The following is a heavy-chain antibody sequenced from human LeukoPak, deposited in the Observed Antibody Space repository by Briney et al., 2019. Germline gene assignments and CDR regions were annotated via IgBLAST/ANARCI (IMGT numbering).Heavy chain of an antibody. CDR2: IRYDGSNK. CDR3: AFGDRGENAFDI. V-gene: IGHV3-30*02. D-gene: IGHD3-10*01. Sequence: PGGSLRLSCAASGFTFSSYAMHWVRQAPGKGLEWVAFIRYDGSNKYYADSVKGRFTISRDNSKNTLYLQMNSLRAEDTAVYYCAFGDRGENAFDIWGQGTMVTVSS. CDR1: GFTFSSYA. J-gene: IGHJ3*02.